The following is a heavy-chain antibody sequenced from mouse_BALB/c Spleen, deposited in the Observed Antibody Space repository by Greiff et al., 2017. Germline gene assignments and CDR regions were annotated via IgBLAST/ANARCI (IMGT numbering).Heavy chain of an antibody. CDR2: ISYSGST. V-gene: IGHV3-2*02. D-gene: IGHD1-1*01. Sequence: EVKLVESGPGLVKPSQSLSLTCTVTGYSITSDYAWNWIRQFPGNKLEWMGYISYSGSTSYNPSLKSRISITRDTSKNQFFLQLNSVTTEDTATYYCARRDYYGPFAYWGQGTLVTVSA. J-gene: IGHJ3*01. CDR3: ARRDYYGPFAY. CDR1: GYSITSDYA.